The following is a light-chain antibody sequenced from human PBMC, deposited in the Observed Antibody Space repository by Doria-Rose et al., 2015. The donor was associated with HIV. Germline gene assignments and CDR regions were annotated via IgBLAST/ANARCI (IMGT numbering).Light chain of an antibody. CDR2: GAS. Sequence: TQSPSFLSASVGVRVTITCRASQGISRYLAWYQQKPGKAPTLLIFGASTLQSVVPSRFSGSGSGTELTLTISSLQPEDFATYYCQQFDSFPRTFGQGTKVELK. CDR1: QGISRY. CDR3: QQFDSFPRT. J-gene: IGKJ1*01. V-gene: IGKV1-9*01.